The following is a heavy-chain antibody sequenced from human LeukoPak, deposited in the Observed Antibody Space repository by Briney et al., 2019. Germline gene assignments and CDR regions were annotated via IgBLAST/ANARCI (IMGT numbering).Heavy chain of an antibody. D-gene: IGHD2-2*02. J-gene: IGHJ4*02. CDR3: ARGSSCRTSCYRDFDY. V-gene: IGHV1-8*01. CDR2: MNPNSGNT. Sequence: ASVKVSCKASGYTFTSYDINWVRQATGQGLGWMGWMNPNSGNTGYAQKFQGRVTMTRNTSISTAYMELSSLRSEDTAVYYCARGSSCRTSCYRDFDYWGQGTLVTVSS. CDR1: GYTFTSYD.